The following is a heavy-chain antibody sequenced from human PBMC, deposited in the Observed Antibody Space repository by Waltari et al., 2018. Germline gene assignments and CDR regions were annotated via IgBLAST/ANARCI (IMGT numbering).Heavy chain of an antibody. CDR2: VSAYNGNR. CDR1: GYTFTSYG. CDR3: ARGGLELGSAYHYNGMDV. V-gene: IGHV1-18*01. D-gene: IGHD2-2*01. Sequence: QVQLVQSGAEVKKPGASVKVSCKASGYTFTSYGIGWVRQAPGKGLEWVGWVSAYNGNRDVAPRVQSRLTLTKDASTTTAYMELTSLTFDDTAVYYCARGGLELGSAYHYNGMDVWGQGTTVIVS. J-gene: IGHJ6*02.